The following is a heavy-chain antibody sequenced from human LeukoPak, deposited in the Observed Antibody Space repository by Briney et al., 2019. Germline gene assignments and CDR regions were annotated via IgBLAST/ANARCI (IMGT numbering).Heavy chain of an antibody. J-gene: IGHJ4*02. V-gene: IGHV1-24*01. CDR3: ARDEYDYVWGSYRTDDYFDY. Sequence: ASVKVSCKVSGYTLTELSVHWVRQAPGKGLEWMGGFDPEDGETIYAQKFQGRVTMTEDTSTDTAYMELSRLRSDDTAVYYCARDEYDYVWGSYRTDDYFDYWGQGTLVTVSS. D-gene: IGHD3-16*02. CDR1: GYTLTELS. CDR2: FDPEDGET.